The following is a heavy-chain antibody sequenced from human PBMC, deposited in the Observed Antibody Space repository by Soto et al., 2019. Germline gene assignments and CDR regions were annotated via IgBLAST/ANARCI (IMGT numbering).Heavy chain of an antibody. CDR3: ARFNYYDSSGYSNEACDI. D-gene: IGHD3-22*01. V-gene: IGHV1-69*01. CDR2: IIPIFGTA. J-gene: IGHJ3*02. CDR1: GGTFSSYA. Sequence: QVQLVQSGAEVKKPGSSVKVSCKASGGTFSSYAISWVRQAPGQGLEWMGGIIPIFGTANYAPKFQGRVTITADESTSTAYMELSSLISEDTAVYYCARFNYYDSSGYSNEACDIWGQGTMVTVSS.